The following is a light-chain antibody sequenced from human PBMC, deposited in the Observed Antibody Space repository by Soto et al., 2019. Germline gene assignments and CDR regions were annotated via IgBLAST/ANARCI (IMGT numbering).Light chain of an antibody. J-gene: IGKJ4*01. CDR1: QSIGIY. Sequence: DIQMTQSPSSLSASVGDRVTITCRASQSIGIYLNWYQQKPGKAPKLLIYAASNLQSGVPSRFSSSGSGTDFTPTISSLQPEDSATYYCQQSYSTPQLTFGGGTKVDIK. CDR2: AAS. CDR3: QQSYSTPQLT. V-gene: IGKV1-39*01.